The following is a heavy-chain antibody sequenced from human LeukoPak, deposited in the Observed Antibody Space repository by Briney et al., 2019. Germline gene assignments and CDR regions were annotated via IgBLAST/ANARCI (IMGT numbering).Heavy chain of an antibody. Sequence: GGSRRLSCAASGFTLSNYGMTWVRQAPGKGLEWVAGIRDTGGRTNYADSVKGRFTISRDNPRNTLYLQMNSLRAEDTAVYFYAKRGVVIRVILVGFHKEAYYFDSWGQGALVTVSS. CDR1: GFTLSNYG. J-gene: IGHJ4*02. CDR3: AKRGVVIRVILVGFHKEAYYFDS. D-gene: IGHD3-22*01. V-gene: IGHV3-23*01. CDR2: IRDTGGRT.